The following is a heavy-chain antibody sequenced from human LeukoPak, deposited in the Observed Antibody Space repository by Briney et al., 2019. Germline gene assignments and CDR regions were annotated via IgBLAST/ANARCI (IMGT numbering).Heavy chain of an antibody. CDR3: ARSVEGYCSGDNCFSYSYYMDV. V-gene: IGHV4-59*01. J-gene: IGHJ6*03. D-gene: IGHD2-15*01. CDR1: GGSISSYY. Sequence: SETLSLSCTVSGGSISSYYWSWIRQPPGKGLEWIGYIYYSGSTHYNPSLKSRVTISVDTSKNQFSLKLSSVTAADTAVYYCARSVEGYCSGDNCFSYSYYMDVWGKGTAVTVSS. CDR2: IYYSGST.